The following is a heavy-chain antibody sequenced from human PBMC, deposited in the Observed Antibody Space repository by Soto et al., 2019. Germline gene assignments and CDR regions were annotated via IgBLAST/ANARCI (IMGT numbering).Heavy chain of an antibody. D-gene: IGHD3-3*01. CDR1: GYTFTSYA. CDR2: INAGNGNT. Sequence: VKVSCKASGYTFTSYAMHWVRQAPGQRLEWMGWINAGNGNTKYSQKFQGRVTITRDTSASTAYMELSSLRSEDTAVYYCARDSDFWSGSLSFDYWGQGTLVTVYS. CDR3: ARDSDFWSGSLSFDY. V-gene: IGHV1-3*01. J-gene: IGHJ4*02.